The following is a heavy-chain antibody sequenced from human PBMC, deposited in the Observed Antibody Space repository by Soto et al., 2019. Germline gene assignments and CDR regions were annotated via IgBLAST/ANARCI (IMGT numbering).Heavy chain of an antibody. D-gene: IGHD1-26*01. Sequence: EVQLVESGGDLVQPGGSLRLSCAASGFTFSSYSMNWVRQAPGKGLEWVSYISSSSSTVYYADSVKGRFTISRDNAKNSLYLQMNSRRDEDTAVYYCAREGGSLNWFDPWGQGTLVTVSS. CDR1: GFTFSSYS. J-gene: IGHJ5*02. CDR3: AREGGSLNWFDP. V-gene: IGHV3-48*02. CDR2: ISSSSSTV.